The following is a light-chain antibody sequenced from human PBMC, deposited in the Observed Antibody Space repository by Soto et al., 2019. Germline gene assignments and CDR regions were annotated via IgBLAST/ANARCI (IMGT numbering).Light chain of an antibody. CDR1: SSDVGSYNY. CDR3: SSYTSSRTGV. Sequence: QSALTQPASVSGSPGQSITISCTGTSSDVGSYNYVSWYQQHPGKAPKLMIYEVSNRPSGVSNRFSGSKSGNTASLTISGRQAEDEADYYCSSYTSSRTGVFGGGTKVTVL. CDR2: EVS. V-gene: IGLV2-14*01. J-gene: IGLJ2*01.